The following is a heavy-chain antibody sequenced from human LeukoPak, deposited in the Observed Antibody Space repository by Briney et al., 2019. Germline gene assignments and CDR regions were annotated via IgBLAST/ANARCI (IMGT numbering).Heavy chain of an antibody. CDR1: GFTVSSNY. Sequence: GGSLRLSCAASGFTVSSNYMSWVRQAPGKGLEWVAFISYDGTTKYYADSVEGRFTISRDNSKNTLYVQMNSLRAEDTAVYYCAKDERWRRSDFHGGFDYWGQGALVTVSS. V-gene: IGHV3-30*18. J-gene: IGHJ4*02. CDR3: AKDERWRRSDFHGGFDY. CDR2: ISYDGTTK. D-gene: IGHD2-21*02.